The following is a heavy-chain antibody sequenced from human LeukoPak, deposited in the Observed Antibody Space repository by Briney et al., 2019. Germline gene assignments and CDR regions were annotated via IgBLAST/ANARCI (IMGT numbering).Heavy chain of an antibody. Sequence: GASVKVSCKASGYTFTSYAMHWVRQAPGQRLEWMGWINAGNGNTKYSQEFQGRVTMTRDTSINTAYMELSRLRSDDTAVYYCARDERYDSSGYPFDYWGQGTLVTVSS. J-gene: IGHJ4*02. V-gene: IGHV1-3*01. CDR3: ARDERYDSSGYPFDY. CDR1: GYTFTSYA. D-gene: IGHD3-22*01. CDR2: INAGNGNT.